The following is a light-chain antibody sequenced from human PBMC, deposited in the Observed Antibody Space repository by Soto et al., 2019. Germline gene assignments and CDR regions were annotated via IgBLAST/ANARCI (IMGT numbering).Light chain of an antibody. Sequence: QSVLTQPASVSGSPGQSIAISCTGTSSDVGGYNYVSWYQHHPGKVPQIMIYDVSSRPSGVSDRFSGSKSGNTASLTISGLQAEDEADYYCSSYTSSNTYVFGTGTMVTGL. CDR2: DVS. V-gene: IGLV2-14*03. CDR1: SSDVGGYNY. J-gene: IGLJ1*01. CDR3: SSYTSSNTYV.